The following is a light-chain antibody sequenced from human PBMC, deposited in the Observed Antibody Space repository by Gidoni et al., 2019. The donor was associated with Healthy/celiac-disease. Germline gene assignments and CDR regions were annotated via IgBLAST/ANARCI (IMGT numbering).Light chain of an antibody. CDR3: CSYAGSYTLV. V-gene: IGLV2-11*01. CDR1: SRAVGGYNY. J-gene: IGLJ2*01. CDR2: DVS. Sequence: QSALTQPRSVSGSPGQSVTISCPGTSRAVGGYNYVSWYQQHPGKAPQLMIYDVSKRPSGVPDRFSGSKSGNTASLTISGLQAEDEADYYCCSYAGSYTLVFGGGTKLTV.